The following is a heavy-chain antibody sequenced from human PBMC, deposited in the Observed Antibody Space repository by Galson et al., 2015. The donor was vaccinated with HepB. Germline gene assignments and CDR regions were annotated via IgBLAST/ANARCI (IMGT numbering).Heavy chain of an antibody. Sequence: SVKVSCKASGYTFTSYGISWVQQAPGQGLEWMGWISAYNGNTNYAQKLQGRVTMTTDTSTSTAYMELRSLRSDDTAVYYCARGDTAMANYYFDSWGQGTLVTVSS. D-gene: IGHD5-18*01. V-gene: IGHV1-18*04. CDR3: ARGDTAMANYYFDS. CDR2: ISAYNGNT. J-gene: IGHJ4*02. CDR1: GYTFTSYG.